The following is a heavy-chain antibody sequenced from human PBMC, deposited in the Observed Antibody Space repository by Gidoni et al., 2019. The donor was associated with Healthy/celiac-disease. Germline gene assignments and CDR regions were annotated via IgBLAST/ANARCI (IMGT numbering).Heavy chain of an antibody. V-gene: IGHV2-5*02. CDR2: ISWDDDK. D-gene: IGHD3-22*01. CDR3: AHRGLDSAPNFDI. J-gene: IGHJ3*02. Sequence: ITLKESAPSLVKPTQTLTLTCTFSWFSLSTRGVGVGWSRQPPGKALEWLALISWDDDKGYRPTLKSRLTIAKDTSKNQVVLTMTNMDPVDTATYYCAHRGLDSAPNFDIWGQGTMVTVSS. CDR1: WFSLSTRGVG.